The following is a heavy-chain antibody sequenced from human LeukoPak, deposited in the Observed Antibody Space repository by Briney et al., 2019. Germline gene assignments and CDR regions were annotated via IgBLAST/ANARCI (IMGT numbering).Heavy chain of an antibody. D-gene: IGHD4-23*01. J-gene: IGHJ4*02. CDR2: IAGDGSST. CDR1: GFTFSSYW. Sequence: GGSLRLSCAASGFTFSSYWMNWVRQAPGKGLVWVSRIAGDGSSTTYADSVKGRFSISRDNAKNTLYLQMNSLRAEDTAVYYCARGRPHGNDYWGQGTLVTVSS. CDR3: ARGRPHGNDY. V-gene: IGHV3-74*01.